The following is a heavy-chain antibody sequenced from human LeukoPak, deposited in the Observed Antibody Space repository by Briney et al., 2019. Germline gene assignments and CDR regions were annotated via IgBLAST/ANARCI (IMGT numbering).Heavy chain of an antibody. J-gene: IGHJ3*02. D-gene: IGHD3-3*01. Sequence: SETLSLTCTVSGGSISSSSYYWGWIRQPPGKGLEWIGSIYYSGSTYYNPSLKSRVTISVDTSKNQFSLKLSSVTAADTAVYYCARAEYDFWSGYYRGGAFDIWGQGTMVTVSS. CDR1: GGSISSSSYY. CDR3: ARAEYDFWSGYYRGGAFDI. V-gene: IGHV4-39*01. CDR2: IYYSGST.